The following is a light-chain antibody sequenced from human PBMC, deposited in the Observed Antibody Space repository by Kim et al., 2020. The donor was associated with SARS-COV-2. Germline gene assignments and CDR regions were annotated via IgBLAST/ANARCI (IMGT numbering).Light chain of an antibody. CDR1: PSISSW. Sequence: DIQMTQSPSTLSASVGDRVTITCRASPSISSWLAWYQQKPGKAPKLLIYKASSLESGVPSRFSGSGSGTEFTFPISSLQPDDFATYYCQQYNSYSRTFGQGTKVDIK. V-gene: IGKV1-5*03. CDR2: KAS. CDR3: QQYNSYSRT. J-gene: IGKJ1*01.